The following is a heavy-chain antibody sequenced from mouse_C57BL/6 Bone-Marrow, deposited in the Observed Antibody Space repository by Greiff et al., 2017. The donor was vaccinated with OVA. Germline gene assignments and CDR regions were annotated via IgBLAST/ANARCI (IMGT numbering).Heavy chain of an antibody. CDR3: ARDTVVAWYFDV. D-gene: IGHD1-1*01. J-gene: IGHJ1*03. CDR1: GYTFTSYW. CDR2: IYPGSGST. Sequence: QVQLKQPGAELVKPGASVKMSCKASGYTFTSYWITWVKQRPGQGLEWIGDIYPGSGSTNYNEKFKSKATLTVDTSSSTAYMQLSSMTSVDSAVYYCARDTVVAWYFDVWGTGTTVTVSS. V-gene: IGHV1-55*01.